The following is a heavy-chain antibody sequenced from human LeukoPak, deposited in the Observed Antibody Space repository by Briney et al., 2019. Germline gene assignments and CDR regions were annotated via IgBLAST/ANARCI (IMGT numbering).Heavy chain of an antibody. CDR3: ARDGQHFYYSGMDV. J-gene: IGHJ6*02. D-gene: IGHD2-2*01. CDR1: SGSISTYY. V-gene: IGHV4-4*07. Sequence: SETLSLTCTASSGSISTYYWSWIRQPAGKGLEWIGRIYSSGSTNYNASFKGRVTMSVDTSKNHFTLKLSSVTAADTAVYYCARDGQHFYYSGMDVWGQGTTVTVSS. CDR2: IYSSGST.